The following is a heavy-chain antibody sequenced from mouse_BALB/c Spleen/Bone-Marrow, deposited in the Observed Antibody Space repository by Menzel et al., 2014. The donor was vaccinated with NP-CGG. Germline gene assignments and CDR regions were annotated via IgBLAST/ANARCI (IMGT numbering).Heavy chain of an antibody. J-gene: IGHJ3*01. V-gene: IGHV1-55*01. CDR2: IYPGSGST. D-gene: IGHD3-1*01. CDR3: ARFSQLGLLAY. Sequence: QLQQSGAELVKPGTSVKLSCKASGYNFTSYWINWVKPRPGQGLEWIGDIYPGSGSTNYNEKFKSKATLTVDTSSSTAYMQLSSLASEDSALYYCARFSQLGLLAYWGQGTLVTVSA. CDR1: GYNFTSYW.